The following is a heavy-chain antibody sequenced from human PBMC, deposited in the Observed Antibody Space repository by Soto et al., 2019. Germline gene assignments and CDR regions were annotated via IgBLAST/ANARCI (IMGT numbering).Heavy chain of an antibody. D-gene: IGHD3-22*01. J-gene: IGHJ6*02. CDR1: GGTFSSYT. CDR3: ARDFRDRYYYDSSGYRGMDV. V-gene: IGHV1-69*04. Sequence: ASVKVSCKASGGTFSSYTISWVRRAPGQGLEWMGRIIPILGIANYAQKFQGRVTITADKSTSTAYMELSSLRSEDTAVYYCARDFRDRYYYDSSGYRGMDVWG. CDR2: IIPILGIA.